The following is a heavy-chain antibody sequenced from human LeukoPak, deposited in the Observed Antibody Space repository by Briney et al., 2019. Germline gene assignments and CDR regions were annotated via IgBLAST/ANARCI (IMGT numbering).Heavy chain of an antibody. CDR2: IIPILGIA. D-gene: IGHD3-3*01. J-gene: IGHJ6*02. V-gene: IGHV1-69*04. Sequence: RASVKVSCKASGGTFSSYAISWVRQAPGQGLEWMGRIIPILGIANYAQKFQGRVTITADKSTSTAYMELSSLRSEDTAVYYCARVSYDFWSGYPNYYGMDVWGQGTTVTVSS. CDR1: GGTFSSYA. CDR3: ARVSYDFWSGYPNYYGMDV.